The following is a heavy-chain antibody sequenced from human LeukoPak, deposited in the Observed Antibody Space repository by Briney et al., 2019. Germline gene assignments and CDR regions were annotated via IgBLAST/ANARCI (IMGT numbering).Heavy chain of an antibody. CDR3: ARGYSSRYYYYYYYMDV. CDR1: GGSFSGYY. D-gene: IGHD4-11*01. Sequence: PSETLSLTCAVYGGSFSGYYWSWIRQPPGKGLEWIGEINHSGSTNYNPSLKSRVTISVDTSKNQFSLKLSSVTAADTAVYYCARGYSSRYYYYYYYMDVWGKGATVTASS. CDR2: INHSGST. V-gene: IGHV4-34*01. J-gene: IGHJ6*03.